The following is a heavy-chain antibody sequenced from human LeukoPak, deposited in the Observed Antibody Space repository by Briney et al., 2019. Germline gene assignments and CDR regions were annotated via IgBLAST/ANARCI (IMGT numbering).Heavy chain of an antibody. V-gene: IGHV5-51*01. CDR2: IYAGDSDT. Sequence: GGSLKISCKGSGYTFTNYWIAWVRQMPGKGLERMGIIYAGDSDTRYSPSFQVQVTISADRSISTAYLQWSSLKASDTAMYYCARRVDSGFSFDFWGQGTLVTVSS. J-gene: IGHJ4*02. D-gene: IGHD3-22*01. CDR1: GYTFTNYW. CDR3: ARRVDSGFSFDF.